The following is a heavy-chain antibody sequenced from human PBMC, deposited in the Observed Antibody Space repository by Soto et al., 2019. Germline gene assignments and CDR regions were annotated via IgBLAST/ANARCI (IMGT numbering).Heavy chain of an antibody. D-gene: IGHD3-3*01. CDR2: IWFDESNE. V-gene: IGHV3-33*01. CDR3: ARDDTTARGVSIYGMDV. Sequence: PGGSLRLSCAASGFTFSNYGMHWVRQAPGKGLEWVAVIWFDESNEYYADSVKGRFTISRDNSKNTLYLQMNSLRAEDTAVYYCARDDTTARGVSIYGMDVWGQGTTVTVSS. J-gene: IGHJ6*02. CDR1: GFTFSNYG.